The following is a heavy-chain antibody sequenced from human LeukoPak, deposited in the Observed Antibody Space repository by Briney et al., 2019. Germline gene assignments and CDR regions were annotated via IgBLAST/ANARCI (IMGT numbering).Heavy chain of an antibody. D-gene: IGHD2-15*01. CDR1: GFTFSRFA. V-gene: IGHV3-30-3*01. J-gene: IGHJ4*02. Sequence: GGSLRLSCAASGFTFSRFAMHRVRQAPGKGLEWVAVMSYDGSNKYYADSVKGRFTISRDNSKNTLYLRMNSLRVEDTAVYYCARVDPEWVVVVAATYWGQGTLVYVSS. CDR3: ARVDPEWVVVVAATY. CDR2: MSYDGSNK.